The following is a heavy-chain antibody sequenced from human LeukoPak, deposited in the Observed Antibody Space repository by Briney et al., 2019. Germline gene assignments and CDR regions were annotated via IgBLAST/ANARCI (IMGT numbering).Heavy chain of an antibody. J-gene: IGHJ4*02. CDR2: INSDGSIT. V-gene: IGHV3-74*01. Sequence: QTGGSLRLSCAASGFTLSSYWMYWVRQAPGKGLVWVSRINSDGSITNYADSVKGRFTISRDNAKNTLYLQMNSLRAEDTAVYYCAGVGGARVYWGQGTLVTVSS. CDR3: AGVGGARVY. CDR1: GFTLSSYW. D-gene: IGHD1-26*01.